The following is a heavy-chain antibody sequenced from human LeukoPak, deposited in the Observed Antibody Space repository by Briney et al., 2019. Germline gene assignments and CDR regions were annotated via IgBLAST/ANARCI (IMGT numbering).Heavy chain of an antibody. D-gene: IGHD6-13*01. J-gene: IGHJ3*02. CDR3: ATDNPGYSTSWYGAFDI. V-gene: IGHV1-24*01. CDR1: GYTLTELS. Sequence: GASVKVSCKVSGYTLTELSMHWVRQAPGKGLEWMGGFDPEDGETIYAQKFQGRVIMTEDTSTDTAYMELSSLRSEDTAVYYCATDNPGYSTSWYGAFDIWGQGTMVTVSS. CDR2: FDPEDGET.